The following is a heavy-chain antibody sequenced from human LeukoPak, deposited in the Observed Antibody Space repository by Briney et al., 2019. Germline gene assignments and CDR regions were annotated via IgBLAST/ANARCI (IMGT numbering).Heavy chain of an antibody. D-gene: IGHD3-10*01. CDR1: GGSINNYY. Sequence: PSETLSLTCTVSGGSINNYYWSWIRQPPGKGLEWIGYIYYTGSTNYNPSLKSRVTISVDKSKNQFSLELSSVTAADTALYYCARLLFGGYYYYYGMDVWGQGTTVTVSS. J-gene: IGHJ6*02. V-gene: IGHV4-59*12. CDR2: IYYTGST. CDR3: ARLLFGGYYYYYGMDV.